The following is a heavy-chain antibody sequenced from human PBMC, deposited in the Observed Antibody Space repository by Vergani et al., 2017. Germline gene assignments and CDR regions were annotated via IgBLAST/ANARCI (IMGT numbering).Heavy chain of an antibody. CDR2: IFSGGYT. CDR3: ASQYYDFWSGRD. J-gene: IGHJ1*01. CDR1: GCTFSSYA. V-gene: IGHV3-66*04. D-gene: IGHD3-3*01. Sequence: VQLVESGGGVVQPGRSLRLSCAASGCTFSSYAMHWVRQAPGKGLEWVSVIFSGGYTYYADSVKGRFTISRDDSKNSLYLQMNSLRAEDTAVYYCASQYYDFWSGRDWGQGTLVTSP.